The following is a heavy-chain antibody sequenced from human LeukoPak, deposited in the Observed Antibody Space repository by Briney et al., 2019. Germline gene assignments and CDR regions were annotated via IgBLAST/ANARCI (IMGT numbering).Heavy chain of an antibody. CDR3: ARDRAGAQSWVALDP. Sequence: GGSLRLSCAASGFTFSSYAMSWVRQAPGKGLEWVSLIYGDGTTFYTDSVKGRFTISRDNFKNTPYLQMSSLRPEDTALYYCARDRAGAQSWVALDPWGQGTLVTVSS. J-gene: IGHJ5*02. CDR1: GFTFSSYA. V-gene: IGHV3-66*02. D-gene: IGHD3-10*01. CDR2: IYGDGTT.